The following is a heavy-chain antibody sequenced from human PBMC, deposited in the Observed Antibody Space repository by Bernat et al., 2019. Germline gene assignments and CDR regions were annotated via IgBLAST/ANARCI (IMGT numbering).Heavy chain of an antibody. D-gene: IGHD2-15*01. CDR3: ASQTRVVHPFQH. J-gene: IGHJ1*01. Sequence: QVQLVQSGAEVKKPGASVKVSCKASGYTFTSYYMHWVRQAPGQGLEWMGGIIPIFGTANYAQKFQGRVTITADESTSTAYMELSSLRSEDTAVYYCASQTRVVHPFQHWGQGTLVTVSS. CDR2: IIPIFGTA. CDR1: GYTFTSYY. V-gene: IGHV1-69*01.